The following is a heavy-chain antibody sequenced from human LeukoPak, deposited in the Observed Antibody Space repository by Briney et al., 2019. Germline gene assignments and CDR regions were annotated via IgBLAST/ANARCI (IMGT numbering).Heavy chain of an antibody. V-gene: IGHV3-64*01. D-gene: IGHD5-18*01. CDR1: GLTFSSYA. CDR2: ISSNGGST. CDR3: ARSFGTAMVTSLDY. J-gene: IGHJ4*02. Sequence: PGGSLRLSCAASGLTFSSYAMHWVRQAPGKGLEYVSAISSNGGSTYYANSVKGRFTISRDNSKNTLYLQMGSLRAEDMAVYYCARSFGTAMVTSLDYWGQGTLVTVSS.